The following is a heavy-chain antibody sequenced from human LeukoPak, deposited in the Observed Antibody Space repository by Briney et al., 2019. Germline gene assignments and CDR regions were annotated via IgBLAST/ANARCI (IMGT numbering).Heavy chain of an antibody. CDR2: ISGSGGST. CDR1: GFTFSSYA. Sequence: AGGSLRLSCAASGFTFSSYAMSWVRQAPGKGLEWVSAISGSGGSTYYADSVKGRFTISRDNSKNTLYLQMNGLRPEDTAVYYCATLPDFWSGVGDYWGQGTLVTVSS. D-gene: IGHD3-3*01. J-gene: IGHJ4*02. CDR3: ATLPDFWSGVGDY. V-gene: IGHV3-23*01.